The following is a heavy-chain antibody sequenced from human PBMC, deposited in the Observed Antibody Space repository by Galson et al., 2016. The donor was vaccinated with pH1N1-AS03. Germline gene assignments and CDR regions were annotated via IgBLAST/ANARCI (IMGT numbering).Heavy chain of an antibody. J-gene: IGHJ3*01. V-gene: IGHV3-30*07. D-gene: IGHD3-22*01. Sequence: SLRLSCAASGFAFNFNSMHWVRQAPGKGLEWIAVLSYAGTSEYFADSVKGRFTVSRDNAQNMLYLELNSLRDEDTALYFCAREGRVSESDGYYRPLDLWGQGAMVVVS. CDR3: AREGRVSESDGYYRPLDL. CDR2: LSYAGTSE. CDR1: GFAFNFNS.